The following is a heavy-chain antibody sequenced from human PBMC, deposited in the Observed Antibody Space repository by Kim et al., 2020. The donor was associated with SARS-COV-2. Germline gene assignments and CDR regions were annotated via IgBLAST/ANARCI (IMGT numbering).Heavy chain of an antibody. CDR1: GFTLSGSA. CDR3: ILYNYADFRPPY. V-gene: IGHV3-73*01. Sequence: GGSLRLSCAASGFTLSGSAIHWVRQASGKGLEWVGRIGSTADSYATAYPASVKGRFTISRGDSKNTTYLQMNSLKTEDTALYYCILYNYADFRPPYWGQGTLVTVSS. CDR2: IGSTADSYAT. D-gene: IGHD3-16*01. J-gene: IGHJ4*02.